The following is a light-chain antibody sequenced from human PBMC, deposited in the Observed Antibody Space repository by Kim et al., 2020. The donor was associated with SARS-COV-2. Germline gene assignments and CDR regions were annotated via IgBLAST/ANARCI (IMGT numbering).Light chain of an antibody. CDR1: QTLSGR. V-gene: IGKV1-5*01. CDR2: DAS. Sequence: STLFESVGDRVTITCRASQTLSGRFAWYQQKPGKAPKLLIFDASTLESGVPSRFRGSGSGTDFILTISSLQPDDSATYYCQHRKTFGQGTKVDIK. J-gene: IGKJ1*01. CDR3: QHRKT.